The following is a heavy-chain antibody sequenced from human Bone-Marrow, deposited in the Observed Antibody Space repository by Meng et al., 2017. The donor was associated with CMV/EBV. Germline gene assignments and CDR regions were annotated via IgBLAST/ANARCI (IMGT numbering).Heavy chain of an antibody. CDR2: IYSGGST. Sequence: AESLTLSCPVCGGAVCTNSYYWGWIRQAPGKGLEWVSLIYSGGSTYYADSVKGRFTISRDNSKNRLYLQMNSLRAEDTAVYYCARKGSGSYGAFDIWGQGTMVTVSS. V-gene: IGHV3-53*01. D-gene: IGHD3-10*01. J-gene: IGHJ3*02. CDR1: GGAVCTNSYY. CDR3: ARKGSGSYGAFDI.